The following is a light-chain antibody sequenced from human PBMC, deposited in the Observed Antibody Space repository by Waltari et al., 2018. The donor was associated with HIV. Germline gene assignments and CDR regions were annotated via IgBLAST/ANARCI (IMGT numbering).Light chain of an antibody. J-gene: IGKJ2*01. CDR1: QNISNY. CDR2: AAS. Sequence: DIQMTQSPSSLSASVGDRVTITCRTSQNISNYLNWYQQKPVKAPKLLIYAASSLQSGVPSRFSGSGSGTDFSLTISSLQPEDFATYYCQQSYSSPRTFGQGTKLEIK. V-gene: IGKV1-39*01. CDR3: QQSYSSPRT.